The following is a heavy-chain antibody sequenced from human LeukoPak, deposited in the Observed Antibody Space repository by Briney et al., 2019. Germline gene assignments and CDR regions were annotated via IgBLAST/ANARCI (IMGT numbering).Heavy chain of an antibody. CDR2: ISYDGSNK. Sequence: PGGSLRLSCAASGFTFSSYAMHWVRQAPGKGLEWVAVISYDGSNKYYADSVKGRFTISRDNSKNTLYLQMNSLRAEDTAVYYCARDRSGWRFHYYYYMDVWGKGTTVTVSS. CDR1: GFTFSSYA. D-gene: IGHD6-19*01. J-gene: IGHJ6*03. CDR3: ARDRSGWRFHYYYYMDV. V-gene: IGHV3-30*04.